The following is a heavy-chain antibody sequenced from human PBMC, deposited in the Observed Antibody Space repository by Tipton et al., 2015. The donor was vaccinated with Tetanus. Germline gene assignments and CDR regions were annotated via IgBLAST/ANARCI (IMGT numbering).Heavy chain of an antibody. CDR2: IYYSVST. Sequence: TLSLTCTVSGGSISSGSYYWGWIRQPPGKGLEWIGSIYYSVSTSYNPSLKSRVTISVDTSKNHFSLRLTSVTAADTAVYYCATSWIQDDAFDIWGQGTMVTVSS. CDR1: GGSISSGSYY. CDR3: ATSWIQDDAFDI. V-gene: IGHV4-39*02. J-gene: IGHJ3*02. D-gene: IGHD5-18*01.